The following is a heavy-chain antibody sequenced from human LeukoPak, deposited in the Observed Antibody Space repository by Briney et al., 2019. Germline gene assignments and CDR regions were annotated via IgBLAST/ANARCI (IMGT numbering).Heavy chain of an antibody. CDR2: ISWNSGSI. Sequence: SLRLSCAAYGFTFDDYAMRWGRRGRWRGRDRVSGISWNSGSIGYADSVKGRFTISRDNAKNSLYLQMNSLRAEDTAVYYCARDSQLPIDYWGQGTLVTVSS. CDR1: GFTFDDYA. CDR3: ARDSQLPIDY. J-gene: IGHJ4*02. V-gene: IGHV3-9*01. D-gene: IGHD2-2*01.